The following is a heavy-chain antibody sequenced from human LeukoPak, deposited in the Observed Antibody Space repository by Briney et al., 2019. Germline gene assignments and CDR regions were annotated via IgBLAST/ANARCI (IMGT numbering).Heavy chain of an antibody. CDR1: GFTFSNAW. Sequence: GGSLRLSCAASGFTFSNAWMSWVRQAPGKGLEWVGRIKSKTDGGTTDYAAPVKGRFTISRDDSKNTLYLQMNSLKTEDTAVYYCTTGSQANKRYCSGSCYLRRVAVNYFDYWGQGTLVTVSS. CDR2: IKSKTDGGTT. V-gene: IGHV3-15*01. J-gene: IGHJ4*02. CDR3: TTGSQANKRYCSGSCYLRRVAVNYFDY. D-gene: IGHD2-15*01.